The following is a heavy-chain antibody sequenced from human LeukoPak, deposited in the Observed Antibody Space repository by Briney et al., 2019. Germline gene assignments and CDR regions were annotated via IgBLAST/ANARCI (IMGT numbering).Heavy chain of an antibody. D-gene: IGHD6-13*01. V-gene: IGHV3-23*01. Sequence: GGSLRLSCAASGFTFSSYAMSRVRQAPGKGLEWVSAISGSGGSTYYADSVKGRFTISRDNSKNTLYLQMNSLRAEDTAVYYCAKLVPSYSSSWYNYWGQGTLVTVSS. CDR1: GFTFSSYA. J-gene: IGHJ4*02. CDR3: AKLVPSYSSSWYNY. CDR2: ISGSGGST.